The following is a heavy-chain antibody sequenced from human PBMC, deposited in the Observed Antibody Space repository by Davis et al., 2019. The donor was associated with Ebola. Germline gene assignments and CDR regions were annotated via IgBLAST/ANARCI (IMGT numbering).Heavy chain of an antibody. J-gene: IGHJ4*02. V-gene: IGHV3-53*01. D-gene: IGHD3-9*01. Sequence: GESLKISCAASGFTFSSYAMSWVRQAPGKGLEWVSVIYSGGSTYYADSVKGRFTISRDNSKNTLYLQMNSLRAEDTAVYYCARGGGLMDYDILTGYYFDYWGQGTLVTVSS. CDR2: IYSGGST. CDR1: GFTFSSYA. CDR3: ARGGGLMDYDILTGYYFDY.